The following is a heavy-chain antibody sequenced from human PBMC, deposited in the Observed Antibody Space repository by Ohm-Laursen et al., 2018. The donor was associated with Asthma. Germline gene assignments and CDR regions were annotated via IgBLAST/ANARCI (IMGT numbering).Heavy chain of an antibody. J-gene: IGHJ4*02. CDR3: ARDVMDWYSPALDF. V-gene: IGHV3-30-3*01. Sequence: SLRLSCAASGFSFRSYAMHWVRQAPGKGLEWLAVISYDSSLKCYADSVNGRFTISRDDFKSTLYLQMNSLRADDTALYYCARDVMDWYSPALDFWGQGSLVTVSS. D-gene: IGHD3/OR15-3a*01. CDR1: GFSFRSYA. CDR2: ISYDSSLK.